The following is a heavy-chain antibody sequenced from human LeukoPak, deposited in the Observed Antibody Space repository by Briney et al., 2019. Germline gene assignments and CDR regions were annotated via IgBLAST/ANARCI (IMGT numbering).Heavy chain of an antibody. CDR1: GFTFSSYA. D-gene: IGHD3-3*01. J-gene: IGHJ4*02. V-gene: IGHV3-23*01. CDR3: AKPHYDFWSGYWGGDY. Sequence: PGRSLRLSCAASGFTFSSYAMSWVRQAPGKGLEWVSGISGSGGSTYYADSVKGRFTISRDNSKNTLYLQMNSLRPEDTAVYYCAKPHYDFWSGYWGGDYWGQGTLVTVSS. CDR2: ISGSGGST.